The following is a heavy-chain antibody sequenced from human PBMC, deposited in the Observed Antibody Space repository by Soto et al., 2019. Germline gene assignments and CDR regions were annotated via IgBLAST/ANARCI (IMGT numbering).Heavy chain of an antibody. V-gene: IGHV4-61*05. J-gene: IGHJ6*02. CDR3: ARNEIRYYYYGMDV. CDR1: GVSINSNVHY. CDR2: IYYSGST. Sequence: PSETLSLTCTGSGVSINSNVHYWGWIRQPPGKGLEWIGYIYYSGSTNYNPSLKSRVTISVDTSKNQFSLKLSSVTAADTAVYYCARNEIRYYYYGMDVWGQGTTVTVSS.